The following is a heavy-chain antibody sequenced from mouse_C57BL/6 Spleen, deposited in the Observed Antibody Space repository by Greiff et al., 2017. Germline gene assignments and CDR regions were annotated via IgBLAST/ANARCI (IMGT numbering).Heavy chain of an antibody. Sequence: QVHVKQSGAELVKPGASVKLSCKASGYTFTEYTIHWVKQRSGQGLEGIGWFSPGSGSIKYNEKFKDKATLTADKSSSTVYMELSRLTSEDSAVYFCARHEAAVEGFAYWGQGTLVTVSA. J-gene: IGHJ3*01. D-gene: IGHD1-1*01. CDR2: FSPGSGSI. CDR1: GYTFTEYT. V-gene: IGHV1-62-2*01. CDR3: ARHEAAVEGFAY.